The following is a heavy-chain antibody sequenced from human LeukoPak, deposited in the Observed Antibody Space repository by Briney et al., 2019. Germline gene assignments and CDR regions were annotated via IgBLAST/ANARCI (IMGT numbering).Heavy chain of an antibody. Sequence: PSETLSLTCAVYGGSFSGYYWSWIRQPPGKGLEWIGEINHSGSTNYNPSLKSRVTISVDTSKNQFSLKLSSVTAADTAVYYCARVWDYDFWSGYYTFDYWGQGTLVTDSS. CDR2: INHSGST. D-gene: IGHD3-3*01. J-gene: IGHJ4*02. CDR3: ARVWDYDFWSGYYTFDY. CDR1: GGSFSGYY. V-gene: IGHV4-34*01.